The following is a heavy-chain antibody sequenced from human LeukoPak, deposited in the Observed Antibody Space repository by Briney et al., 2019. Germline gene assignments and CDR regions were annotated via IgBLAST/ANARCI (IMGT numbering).Heavy chain of an antibody. D-gene: IGHD3-22*01. CDR3: ARQGITMTVVY. CDR1: GGSISSYY. J-gene: IGHJ4*02. CDR2: IYYSGST. Sequence: SETLSLTCTVSGGSISSYYWSWIRQPPGKGLEWIGYIYYSGSTNYNPSLKSRVTISVDTSKNQFSLKLSSVTAADTAVYYRARQGITMTVVYWGRGTLVTVSS. V-gene: IGHV4-59*08.